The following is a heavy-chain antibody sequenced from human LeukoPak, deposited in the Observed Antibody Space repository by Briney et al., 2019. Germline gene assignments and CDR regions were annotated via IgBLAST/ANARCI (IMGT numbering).Heavy chain of an antibody. CDR3: ASYGTPVGFDY. J-gene: IGHJ4*02. CDR2: INHSGST. V-gene: IGHV4-34*01. D-gene: IGHD3-10*01. CDR1: GGSFSGYY. Sequence: NPSETLSLTCAVYGGSFSGYYWSWIRQPPGKGLEWIGEINHSGSTNYNPSLKSRVTISVDTSKNQFSLKLSSVTAADTAVYYCASYGTPVGFDYWGQGTLVTVSS.